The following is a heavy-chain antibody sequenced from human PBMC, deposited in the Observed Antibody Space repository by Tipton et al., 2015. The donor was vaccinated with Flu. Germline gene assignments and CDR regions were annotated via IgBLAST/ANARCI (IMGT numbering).Heavy chain of an antibody. V-gene: IGHV3-23*01. CDR2: VSSNGGTT. J-gene: IGHJ4*02. Sequence: SLRLSCATSGFTFYKYAMSWVRQAPGKGLEWVPGVSSNGGTTSYSDSVKGRFTISRDNSKNTLYLQMNSLRADDTAVYFCTKGCDTDCYRIDSWGQGTLVTVSS. D-gene: IGHD2-21*02. CDR3: TKGCDTDCYRIDS. CDR1: GFTFYKYA.